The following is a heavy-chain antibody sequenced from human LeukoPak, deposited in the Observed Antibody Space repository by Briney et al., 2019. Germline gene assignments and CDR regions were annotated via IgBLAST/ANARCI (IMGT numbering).Heavy chain of an antibody. D-gene: IGHD6-19*01. V-gene: IGHV3-53*01. CDR3: TKLKGWYGEGFFTY. Sequence: QPGGSLRLSCAASGFTVSSNYMSWVRQPAGKGLEWVSVLYSGGATFYADSVKGRFTISRDTSKNTLYLQMNDLRAGDTAVYYCTKLKGWYGEGFFTYWGQGTLVTVSS. CDR1: GFTVSSNY. CDR2: LYSGGAT. J-gene: IGHJ4*02.